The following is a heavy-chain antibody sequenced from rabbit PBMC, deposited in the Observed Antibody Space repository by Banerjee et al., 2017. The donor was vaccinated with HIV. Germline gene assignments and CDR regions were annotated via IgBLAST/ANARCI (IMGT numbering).Heavy chain of an antibody. V-gene: IGHV1S45*01. CDR2: IYTGSTGNT. CDR1: GFSFINKHV. Sequence: QERLVESGGGLVKPEGSLTLTCTASGFSFINKHVMCWVRQAPGKGLEWIACIYTGSTGNTYYASWAKGRFTISKTSSTTVTLQMTSLTAADTATYFCARGRSNVAAYAFALWGQGTLVTVS. CDR3: ARGRSNVAAYAFAL. D-gene: IGHD4-1*01. J-gene: IGHJ3*01.